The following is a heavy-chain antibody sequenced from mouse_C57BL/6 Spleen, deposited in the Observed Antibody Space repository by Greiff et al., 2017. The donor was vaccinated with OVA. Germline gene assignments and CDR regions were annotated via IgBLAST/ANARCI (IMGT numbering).Heavy chain of an antibody. CDR3: TDGYYLLDD. Sequence: VKLQQSGAELVRPGASVTLSCKASGYTFTDYEMHWVKQTPVHGLEWIGAIDPETGGTAYNQKFKGKAILTADKSSSTAYMELRSLTSEDSAVYYCTDGYYLLDDWGQGTTLTVSS. V-gene: IGHV1-15*01. D-gene: IGHD2-3*01. J-gene: IGHJ2*01. CDR1: GYTFTDYE. CDR2: IDPETGGT.